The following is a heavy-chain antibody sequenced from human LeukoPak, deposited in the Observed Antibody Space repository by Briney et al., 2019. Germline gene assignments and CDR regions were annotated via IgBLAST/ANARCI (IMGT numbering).Heavy chain of an antibody. Sequence: PSEILSLTCTVSGGSISSGSYYWGWIRQPPGKGLEWIGSIYYSGSTYYNPSLKSRVTISVDTSKNQFSLKLRSVTAADTAVYYCARQPLYYDFWSGLMVDPWGQGTLVTVSS. J-gene: IGHJ5*02. D-gene: IGHD3-3*01. CDR1: GGSISSGSYY. CDR3: ARQPLYYDFWSGLMVDP. V-gene: IGHV4-39*01. CDR2: IYYSGST.